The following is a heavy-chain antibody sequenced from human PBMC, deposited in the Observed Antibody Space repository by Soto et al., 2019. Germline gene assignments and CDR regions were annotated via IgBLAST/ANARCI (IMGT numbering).Heavy chain of an antibody. J-gene: IGHJ4*02. CDR3: ARSPSPYSGYDFDY. CDR1: GGTFSSYT. D-gene: IGHD5-12*01. Sequence: QVQLVQSGAEVKKPGSSVKVSCKASGGTFSSYTISWVRQAPGQGLEWMGRIIPILGIANHAQKFQGRVTITADKSTSTAYMELSSLRSEDTAVYYCARSPSPYSGYDFDYWGQGSLVTVSS. CDR2: IIPILGIA. V-gene: IGHV1-69*02.